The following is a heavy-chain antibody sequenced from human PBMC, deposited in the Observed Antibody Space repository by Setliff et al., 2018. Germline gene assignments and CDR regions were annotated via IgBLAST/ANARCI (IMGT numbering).Heavy chain of an antibody. V-gene: IGHV5-51*01. CDR2: IYPGDSDT. CDR3: ARWGEREGITMIDAFDI. Sequence: PGESLKISCKGSGYSFTSYWIGWVRQMPGKGLEWMGIIYPGDSDTRYSPSFQGQVTISADKSISTAYLQWSSLKASDTAMYYCARWGEREGITMIDAFDIWGQGTMVTVSS. CDR1: GYSFTSYW. J-gene: IGHJ3*02. D-gene: IGHD3-22*01.